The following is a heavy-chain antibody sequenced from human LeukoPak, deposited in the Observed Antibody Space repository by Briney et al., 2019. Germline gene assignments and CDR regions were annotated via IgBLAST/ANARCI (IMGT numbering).Heavy chain of an antibody. CDR1: GGSISSSSYY. D-gene: IGHD3-10*01. V-gene: IGHV4-39*07. J-gene: IGHJ4*02. CDR3: ARERWYYGSGTYSWFDY. CDR2: IYYSGST. Sequence: PSETLSLTCTVSGGSISSSSYYWGWIRQPPGKGLEWIGNIYYSGSTNYNPSLKSRVTISVDTSKNQFSLKLNSVTAADTAVYYCARERWYYGSGTYSWFDYWGQGTLVTVSS.